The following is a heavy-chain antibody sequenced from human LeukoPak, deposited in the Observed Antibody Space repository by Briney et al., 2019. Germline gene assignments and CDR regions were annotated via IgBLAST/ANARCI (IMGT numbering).Heavy chain of an antibody. Sequence: SETLSLTCTVSGGSISSYYWSWIRQPPGEGLEWIGYIYYSGNTNYNPSLKSRVTISIDTSKNQFSLKLNSVTAADTAVYYCARELPRSTTFIDYWGQGTLVTVSS. CDR3: ARELPRSTTFIDY. J-gene: IGHJ4*02. CDR2: IYYSGNT. V-gene: IGHV4-59*01. CDR1: GGSISSYY. D-gene: IGHD1-14*01.